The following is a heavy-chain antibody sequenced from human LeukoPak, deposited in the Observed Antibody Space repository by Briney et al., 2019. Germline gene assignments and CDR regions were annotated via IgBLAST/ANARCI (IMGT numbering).Heavy chain of an antibody. CDR1: GFTVSSNY. V-gene: IGHV3-66*01. CDR2: IYSGGST. D-gene: IGHD5-18*01. Sequence: GGSLRLSCAASGFTVSSNYMSWVRQAPGKGLEWVSVIYSGGSTYYADSVKGRFTISRDNSKNTLYLQMNSLRAEDTAVYYCASDTAMVGYFDYWGQGTLVTVSS. CDR3: ASDTAMVGYFDY. J-gene: IGHJ4*02.